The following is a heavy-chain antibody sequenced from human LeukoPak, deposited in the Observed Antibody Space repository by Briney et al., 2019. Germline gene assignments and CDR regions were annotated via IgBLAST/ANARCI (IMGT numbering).Heavy chain of an antibody. D-gene: IGHD3-22*01. V-gene: IGHV4-31*03. Sequence: SETLSLTCTVSGASFNSDDQYWNWVRQSPGKGLEWIGSIHPSGMLYNNPSLESRVTMSRDTSKNQFSLNLNSVTAADTAVYFCSRGLDSRKLGYWGQGILITVSS. J-gene: IGHJ4*02. CDR2: IHPSGML. CDR1: GASFNSDDQY. CDR3: SRGLDSRKLGY.